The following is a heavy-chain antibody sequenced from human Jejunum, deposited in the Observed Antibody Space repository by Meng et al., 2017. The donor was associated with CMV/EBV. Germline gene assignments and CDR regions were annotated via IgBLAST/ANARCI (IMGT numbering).Heavy chain of an antibody. CDR2: IRPKVDNYVT. J-gene: IGHJ4*02. CDR1: GFTFSSYA. CDR3: TRGGSGWYFDH. Sequence: SGFTFSSYAMSWVRQAPGKGLEWVGRIRPKVDNYVTGYGASVKGRFTISRDDSKNTVYLQLKSLKPEDTAVYYCTRGGSGWYFDHWGQGTLVTVSS. V-gene: IGHV3-73*01. D-gene: IGHD6-19*01.